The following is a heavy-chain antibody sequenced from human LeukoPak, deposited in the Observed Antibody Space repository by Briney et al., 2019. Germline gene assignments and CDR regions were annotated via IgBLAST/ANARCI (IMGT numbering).Heavy chain of an antibody. D-gene: IGHD5-12*01. CDR3: AGDRDPGIRGYSGYGAYLYGLDV. Sequence: GGSLPQTCEASEFIFMRYWLTLVRQAPGKGLEWVANINQDGSENYYVDSVKVRFTISRDNAKNSLYLQMNSLRADDTAVYYCAGDRDPGIRGYSGYGAYLYGLDVWGQGATVSVSS. V-gene: IGHV3-7*05. J-gene: IGHJ6*01. CDR2: INQDGSEN. CDR1: EFIFMRYW.